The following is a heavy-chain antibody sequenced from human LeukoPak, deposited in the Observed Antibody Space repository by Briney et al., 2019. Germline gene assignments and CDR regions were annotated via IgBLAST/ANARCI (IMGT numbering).Heavy chain of an antibody. Sequence: GGSLRLSCAASGLTFSNYGMHWVRQAPGKGLEWVAVIWYDGSNTYYADSVKGRFTVSRDNSKNTLDLQMNSLRAEDTAVYHCARGRSITLLRGVAMSDGFDIWGQGAMVAVSS. J-gene: IGHJ3*02. CDR3: ARGRSITLLRGVAMSDGFDI. D-gene: IGHD3-10*01. V-gene: IGHV3-33*01. CDR2: IWYDGSNT. CDR1: GLTFSNYG.